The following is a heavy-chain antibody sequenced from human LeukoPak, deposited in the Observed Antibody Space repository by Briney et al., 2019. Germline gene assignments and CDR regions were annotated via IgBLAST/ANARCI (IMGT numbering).Heavy chain of an antibody. CDR2: INSDGRST. V-gene: IGHV3-74*01. CDR3: ARPRNDILSGFHYYYGLDV. Sequence: LAGGSLRLSCAASGFTFSSYWMHWVRHAPGQGLVWVSRINSDGRSTSYADSVKGRFTISRDNAKNTLYLQMNSLRAEDTAVYYCARPRNDILSGFHYYYGLDVWGQGTTVTVSS. J-gene: IGHJ6*02. CDR1: GFTFSSYW. D-gene: IGHD3-9*01.